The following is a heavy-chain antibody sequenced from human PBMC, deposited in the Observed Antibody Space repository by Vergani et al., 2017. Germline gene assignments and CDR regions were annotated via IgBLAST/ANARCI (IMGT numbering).Heavy chain of an antibody. J-gene: IGHJ3*01. CDR3: ARSYCSANRCYSSIAFDL. CDR2: IYDTGST. V-gene: IGHV4-30-4*01. CDR1: GASISSGDYY. D-gene: IGHD2-2*01. Sequence: QVQLQESGPGLVRPSQTLSLTCTVSGASISSGDYYWTWIRQPPGKGLEWIGYIYDTGSTYYNPSLESRIFISIDTSENQFSLNLSSVTAADTAVYYCARSYCSANRCYSSIAFDLWGQGTQVTISS.